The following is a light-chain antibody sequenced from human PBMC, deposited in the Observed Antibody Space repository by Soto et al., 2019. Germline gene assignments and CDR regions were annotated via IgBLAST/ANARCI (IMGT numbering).Light chain of an antibody. J-gene: IGLJ2*01. Sequence: QSVLTQPPSASGTPGQRVTISCSGSNSNIGSNTVNWYQQLQGTAPKLLIYNNNQRPSGVPDRFSGSKSGTSASLAISGLQSEDEADYYCAAWDDSLNGVVFGGGTKLTVL. CDR1: NSNIGSNT. CDR2: NNN. CDR3: AAWDDSLNGVV. V-gene: IGLV1-44*01.